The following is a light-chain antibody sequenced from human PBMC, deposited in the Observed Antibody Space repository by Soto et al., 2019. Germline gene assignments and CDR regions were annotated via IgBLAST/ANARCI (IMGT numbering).Light chain of an antibody. V-gene: IGLV2-23*01. CDR1: SSDVGSYNL. CDR2: EGS. J-gene: IGLJ1*01. Sequence: QSVLTQPDSVSGSPGQSITISCIGTSSDVGSYNLVSWYQHHPGKAPKLMIYEGSKRPSGVSNRFSGSKSGNTASLTISGLQAEDEADYYCCSYAGSSSFYVFGTGTKVTVL. CDR3: CSYAGSSSFYV.